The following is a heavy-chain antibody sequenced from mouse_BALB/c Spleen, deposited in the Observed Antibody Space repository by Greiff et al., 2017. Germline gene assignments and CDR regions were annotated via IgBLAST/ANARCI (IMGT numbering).Heavy chain of an antibody. Sequence: VHVKQSGPELVKPGASVKMSCKASGYTFTSYVMHWVKQKPGQGLEWIGYINPYNDGTKYNEKFKGKATLTSDKSSSTAYMELSSLTSEDSAVYYCARGVFAYWGQGTPVTVSA. CDR1: GYTFTSYV. CDR2: INPYNDGT. J-gene: IGHJ3*01. CDR3: ARGVFAY. V-gene: IGHV1-14*01.